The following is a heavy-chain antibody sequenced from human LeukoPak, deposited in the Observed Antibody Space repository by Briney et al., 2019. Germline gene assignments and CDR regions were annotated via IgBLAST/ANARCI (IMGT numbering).Heavy chain of an antibody. CDR2: IYYSGST. J-gene: IGHJ4*02. D-gene: IGHD3-10*01. Sequence: SETLSLTCTVFGGSISRGGYYWSWIRQHPGKGLEWIGYIYYSGSTYYNPSLKSRATISVDTSKNQFSLKLSSVTAADTAVYFCARDRVYYLDYWGRGTLVTVSS. CDR1: GGSISRGGYY. V-gene: IGHV4-31*03. CDR3: ARDRVYYLDY.